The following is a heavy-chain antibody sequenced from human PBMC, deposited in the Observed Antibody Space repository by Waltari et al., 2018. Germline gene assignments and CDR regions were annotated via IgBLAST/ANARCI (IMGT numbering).Heavy chain of an antibody. CDR2: INGASNYI. V-gene: IGHV3-21*02. J-gene: IGHJ3*01. D-gene: IGHD3-22*01. Sequence: EVQLVESGGGLVKPGGSLRLSCSASGFTFTGYTMTGVRQAPGKGLEWVSSINGASNYIYYADSVKGRFTISRDNAKNSLYLQMNSLRAEDTALYFCASVARMGTMIDSFDVWGQGTRVTVSS. CDR3: ASVARMGTMIDSFDV. CDR1: GFTFTGYT.